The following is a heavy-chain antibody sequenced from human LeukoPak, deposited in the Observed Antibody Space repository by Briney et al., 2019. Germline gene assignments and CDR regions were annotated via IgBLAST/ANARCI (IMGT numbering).Heavy chain of an antibody. J-gene: IGHJ3*02. V-gene: IGHV4-38-2*01. CDR3: ARGLVGATPAFDI. D-gene: IGHD1-26*01. CDR2: IYHSGST. Sequence: SETLSLTRAVYGGSFSGYYWGWIRQPPGMGLEWIGSIYHSGSTYYNPSLKSRVTISVDTSKNQFSLKLSSVTAADTAVYYCARGLVGATPAFDIWGQGTMVTVSS. CDR1: GGSFSGYY.